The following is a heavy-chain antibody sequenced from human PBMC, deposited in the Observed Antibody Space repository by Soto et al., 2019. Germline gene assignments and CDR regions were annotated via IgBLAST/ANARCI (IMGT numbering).Heavy chain of an antibody. CDR2: IIPIFGTA. D-gene: IGHD2-2*01. V-gene: IGHV1-69*01. CDR3: ARVVPAALPAYYYGMDD. CDR1: GGTFSSYA. Sequence: QVQLVQSGAEVKKPGSSVKVSCKASGGTFSSYAISWVRQAPGQGLEWMGGIIPIFGTANYAQKFQGRVPITADESTSTGYRELSSLRSEDTAVYYCARVVPAALPAYYYGMDDWGQGTTVTVSS. J-gene: IGHJ6*02.